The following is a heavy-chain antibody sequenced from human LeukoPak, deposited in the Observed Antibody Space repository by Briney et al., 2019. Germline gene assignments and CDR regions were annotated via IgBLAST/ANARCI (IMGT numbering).Heavy chain of an antibody. Sequence: PGGSLRLSCAASGFTFSSYAMGWVRQAPGKGLEWVSAISGSGGSTYYADSVKGRFTISRDNSKNTLYLQMNSLRAEDTAVYYCARALVNWNDIHRYYFDYWGQGTLVTVSS. J-gene: IGHJ4*02. CDR1: GFTFSSYA. D-gene: IGHD1-20*01. V-gene: IGHV3-23*01. CDR2: ISGSGGST. CDR3: ARALVNWNDIHRYYFDY.